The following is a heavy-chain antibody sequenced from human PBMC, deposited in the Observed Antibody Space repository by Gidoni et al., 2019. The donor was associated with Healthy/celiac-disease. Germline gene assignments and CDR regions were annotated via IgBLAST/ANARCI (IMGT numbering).Heavy chain of an antibody. CDR2: IYPGDSDT. V-gene: IGHV5-51*01. Sequence: EVQLVQSGAEVKKPGESLKISCKGSGYSFTSYWIGWVRQMPGKGLEWMGIIYPGDSDTRYSPSFQGQVTISADKSISTAYLQWSSLKASDTAMYYCATTTQARDHSLRYFDWLLYPLDYWGQGTLVTVSS. J-gene: IGHJ4*02. D-gene: IGHD3-9*01. CDR3: ATTTQARDHSLRYFDWLLYPLDY. CDR1: GYSFTSYW.